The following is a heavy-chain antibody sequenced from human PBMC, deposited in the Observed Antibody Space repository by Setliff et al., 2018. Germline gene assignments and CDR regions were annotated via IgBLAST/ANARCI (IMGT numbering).Heavy chain of an antibody. CDR3: ARQVSHYDFWSGYYLTLDY. V-gene: IGHV4-31*03. CDR1: GGSINSGGYY. D-gene: IGHD3-3*01. J-gene: IGHJ4*02. CDR2: IYYSGIT. Sequence: SETLSLTCTVSGGSINSGGYYWSWIRQHPGKGLEWIGYIYYSGITYYNPSLKRRVTISVDTSKNQFSLKLSSVTAADTDLYCWARQVSHYDFWSGYYLTLDYWGQGTLVTVSS.